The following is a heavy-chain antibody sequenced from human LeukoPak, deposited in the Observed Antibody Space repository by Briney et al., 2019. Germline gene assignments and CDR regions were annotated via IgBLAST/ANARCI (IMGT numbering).Heavy chain of an antibody. CDR2: INHSGST. CDR1: GGSFSGYY. J-gene: IGHJ4*02. CDR3: ARKRGEFDY. D-gene: IGHD3-3*01. V-gene: IGHV4-34*01. Sequence: ETLSLTCAVYGGSFSGYYWSWIRQPPGKGLEWIGEINHSGSTNYNPSLKSRVTISVDTSKNQFSLKLSSVTATDTAVYYCARKRGEFDYWGQGTLVTVSS.